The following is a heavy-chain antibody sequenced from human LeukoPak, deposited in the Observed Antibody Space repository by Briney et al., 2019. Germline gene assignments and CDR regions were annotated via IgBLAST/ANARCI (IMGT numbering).Heavy chain of an antibody. V-gene: IGHV3-13*01. Sequence: GGSLRLSCAASGFTFSSYDMHWVRQATGKGLEWVSAIGTAGDTYYPGSVKGRFTISRENAKNSLNLQMNGLIAGDKAVYYCARGHYMDVWGKGTKVNISS. J-gene: IGHJ6*03. CDR1: GFTFSSYD. CDR3: ARGHYMDV. CDR2: IGTAGDT.